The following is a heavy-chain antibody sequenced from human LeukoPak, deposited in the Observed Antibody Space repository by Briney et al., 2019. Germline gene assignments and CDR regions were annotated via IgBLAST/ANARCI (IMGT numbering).Heavy chain of an antibody. CDR3: ARGLTGYYDFWSGYYLDY. D-gene: IGHD3-3*01. CDR1: GGTFSSYT. CDR2: IIPILGVP. V-gene: IGHV1-69*02. Sequence: SVKVSCKASGGTFSSYTISWVRQAPGQGLEWMGRIIPILGVPNYAQKFQGRVTITADKSTSTAFMELSSLRSEDTAVYYCARGLTGYYDFWSGYYLDYWGQGTLVTVSS. J-gene: IGHJ4*02.